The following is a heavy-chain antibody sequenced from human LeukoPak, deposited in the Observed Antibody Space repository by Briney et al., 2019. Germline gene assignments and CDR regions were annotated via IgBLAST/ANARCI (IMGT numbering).Heavy chain of an antibody. CDR1: GSTFSSHT. V-gene: IGHV3-48*04. Sequence: GGSLRLSCAASGSTFSSHTMNWVRQAPGKGLEWVSYISSSSDTIYYADSVKGRFTISRDNAKNSLYLQMNSLRAEDTAVYYCASGMRVGPNIWGQGTLVTVSS. CDR2: ISSSSDTI. J-gene: IGHJ4*02. D-gene: IGHD1-26*01. CDR3: ASGMRVGPNI.